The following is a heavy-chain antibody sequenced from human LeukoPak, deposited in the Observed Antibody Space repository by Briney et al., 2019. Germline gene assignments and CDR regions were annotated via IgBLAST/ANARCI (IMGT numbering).Heavy chain of an antibody. CDR1: GFTFSSYS. J-gene: IGHJ5*02. CDR2: ISSSSSTI. Sequence: PGGSLRLSCAASGFTFSSYSMNWVRQAPGKGLEWVSYISSSSSTIYYADSVKGRFTISRDNAKNSLYLQMNSLRAEDTAVYYCASLSTTRSAGVLDPWGQGTLVTVSS. CDR3: ASLSTTRSAGVLDP. D-gene: IGHD3-10*01. V-gene: IGHV3-48*01.